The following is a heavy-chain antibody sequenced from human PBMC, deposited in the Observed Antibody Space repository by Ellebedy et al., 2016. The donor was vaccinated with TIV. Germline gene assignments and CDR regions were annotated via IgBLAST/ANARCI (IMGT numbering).Heavy chain of an antibody. V-gene: IGHV4-39*07. CDR1: GGSISSSSYY. Sequence: SETLSLTCTVSGGSISSSSYYWGWIRQPPGKGLEWIGSIYYSGSTYYNPSLKSRVTISVDTSKNQFSLKLSSVTAADTAVYYCARDGMVAFRRIYYYGMDVWGQGTTVTVSS. CDR2: IYYSGST. D-gene: IGHD1-26*01. J-gene: IGHJ6*02. CDR3: ARDGMVAFRRIYYYGMDV.